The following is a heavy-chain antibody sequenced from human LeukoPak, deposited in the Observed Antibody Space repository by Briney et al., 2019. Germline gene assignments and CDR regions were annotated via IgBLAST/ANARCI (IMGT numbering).Heavy chain of an antibody. D-gene: IGHD6-13*01. V-gene: IGHV3-74*01. J-gene: IGHJ4*02. CDR1: GFTFISYW. Sequence: GGSLRLSCAASGFTFISYWMHWVRQAPGRGLVWVSRINSDGSSTSYADSVKGRFTTSRDNTKNTLYLQMNSLRAEDTAVYYWARGRYSSSWPFDDWGQGTLVTVSS. CDR3: ARGRYSSSWPFDD. CDR2: INSDGSST.